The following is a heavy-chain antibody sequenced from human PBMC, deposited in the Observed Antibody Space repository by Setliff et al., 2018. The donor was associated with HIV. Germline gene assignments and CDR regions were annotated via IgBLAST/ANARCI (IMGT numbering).Heavy chain of an antibody. V-gene: IGHV4-39*01. CDR1: GGSISSYY. CDR3: ARRGMWSYETGGNPTATFDY. J-gene: IGHJ4*02. CDR2: IYFSGTP. Sequence: LRLTCTVSGGSISSYYWAWIRQPPGKGLEWVASIYFSGTPYYNPSLKNRVTISVDTSKNQFSLKLSSVTAADTAVYYCARRGMWSYETGGNPTATFDYWGQGVLVTVSS. D-gene: IGHD2-8*02.